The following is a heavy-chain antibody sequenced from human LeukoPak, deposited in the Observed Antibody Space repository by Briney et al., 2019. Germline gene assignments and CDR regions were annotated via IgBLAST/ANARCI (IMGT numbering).Heavy chain of an antibody. CDR3: ARDPYYDHYMDV. CDR1: GYTFTSYG. D-gene: IGHD3-22*01. Sequence: ASVKVSCKASGYTFTSYGISWVRQAPGHGREWMGWISAYNGNTNYAQKLQGRVTMTTDTSTSTAYRELRSLRSDDTAVYYCARDPYYDHYMDVWGKGTTVTISS. V-gene: IGHV1-18*01. J-gene: IGHJ6*03. CDR2: ISAYNGNT.